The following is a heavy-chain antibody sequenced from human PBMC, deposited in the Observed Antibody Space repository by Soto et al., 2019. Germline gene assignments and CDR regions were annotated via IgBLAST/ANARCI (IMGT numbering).Heavy chain of an antibody. CDR1: GGSVSSGNYY. CDR2: FYYTGST. D-gene: IGHD3-22*01. J-gene: IGHJ4*02. CDR3: ARSMHYSDGSNYSPFDY. V-gene: IGHV4-61*01. Sequence: QVQLQESGPGLVKPSETLSLTCTVSGGSVSSGNYYWSWIRQPPGKGLEWIGYFYYTGSTNYNPPLKRRLTISVDASKNQFSLRLSSLTAADTAVYYCARSMHYSDGSNYSPFDYWGQGTLVTVSS.